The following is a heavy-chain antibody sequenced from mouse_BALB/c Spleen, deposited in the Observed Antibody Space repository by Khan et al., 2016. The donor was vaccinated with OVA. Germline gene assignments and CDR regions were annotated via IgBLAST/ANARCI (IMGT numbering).Heavy chain of an antibody. J-gene: IGHJ3*01. D-gene: IGHD1-1*01. Sequence: VQLKESGGDLVKPGGSLKLSCAASGFTFSSYSMSWVRQIPDKRLEWVATMSTGGDYTYYPDSVKGRFTISRDTAKNTLYLQMSSLKSEDTAMYYCASNLAGSFAYWGQGTLVTVSA. CDR1: GFTFSSYS. CDR2: MSTGGDYT. V-gene: IGHV5-6*01. CDR3: ASNLAGSFAY.